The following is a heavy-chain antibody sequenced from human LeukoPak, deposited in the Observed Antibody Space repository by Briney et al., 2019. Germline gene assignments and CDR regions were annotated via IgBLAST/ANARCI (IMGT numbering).Heavy chain of an antibody. D-gene: IGHD2-21*01. CDR3: ARGALREVIDDY. CDR1: GYTFTSYY. J-gene: IGHJ4*02. Sequence: ASVKVSCKASGYTFTSYYMHWVRQAPGQGLEWMGWISAYNGNTNYAQKLQGRVTMTTDTSTSTAYMELRSLRSDDTAVYYCARGALREVIDDYWGQGTLVTVSS. V-gene: IGHV1-18*04. CDR2: ISAYNGNT.